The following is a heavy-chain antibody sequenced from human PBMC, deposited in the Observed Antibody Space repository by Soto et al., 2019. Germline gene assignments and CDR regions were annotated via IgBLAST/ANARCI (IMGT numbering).Heavy chain of an antibody. V-gene: IGHV2-5*02. CDR1: GFSLSTSGVG. Sequence: QITLKESGPTLVKPTQTLTLTCTFSGFSLSTSGVGVGWIRQPPGKALEWLALIYWDDDKRYSPSLKSRLTITQDTPKNQVVLTMTNMDPVDTATYYCAHSRCGGDCLQSYSSHYYYGMDVWGQGTTVTVSS. D-gene: IGHD2-21*02. CDR3: AHSRCGGDCLQSYSSHYYYGMDV. J-gene: IGHJ6*02. CDR2: IYWDDDK.